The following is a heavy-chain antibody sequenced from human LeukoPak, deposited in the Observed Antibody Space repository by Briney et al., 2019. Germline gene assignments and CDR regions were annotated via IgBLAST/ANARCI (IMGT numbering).Heavy chain of an antibody. Sequence: GGSLRLSCAAPGFTVSTNYMTWVRQAPGKGLEWVGFIRAKAYGGTTDYAASVKGRFTISRDDSKSIAYLQMNSLKTEDTAVYYCTRDYGGHWGQGTLVTVSS. V-gene: IGHV3-49*04. CDR1: GFTVSTNY. CDR2: IRAKAYGGTT. J-gene: IGHJ4*02. D-gene: IGHD4/OR15-4a*01. CDR3: TRDYGGH.